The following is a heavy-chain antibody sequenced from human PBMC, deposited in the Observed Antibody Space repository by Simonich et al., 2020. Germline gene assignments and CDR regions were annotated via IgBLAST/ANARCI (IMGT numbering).Heavy chain of an antibody. V-gene: IGHV1-2*06. CDR1: GYTFTGYY. CDR3: ARDLFEMATIRYYYYGMDV. CDR2: NNPKRGGP. J-gene: IGHJ6*02. Sequence: QVQLVQSGAEVKKPGDSVKVSCRASGYTFTGYYLHWGRPAPGKGLEWMGRNNPKRGGPNNAQQFQGTGTKTRDTSISTAYMELSRLRSDDTAVYYCARDLFEMATIRYYYYGMDVWGQGTTVTVSS. D-gene: IGHD5-12*01.